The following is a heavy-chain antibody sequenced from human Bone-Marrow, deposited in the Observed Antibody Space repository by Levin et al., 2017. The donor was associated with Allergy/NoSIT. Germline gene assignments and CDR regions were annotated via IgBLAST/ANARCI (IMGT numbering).Heavy chain of an antibody. CDR2: IKQDGSEK. CDR3: ARVVAGYCSGGSCYSLDY. D-gene: IGHD2-15*01. CDR1: GFTFSSYW. Sequence: GGSLRLSCAASGFTFSSYWMSWVRQAPGKGLEWVANIKQDGSEKYYVDSVKGRFTISRDNAKNSLYLQMNSLRAEDTAVYYCARVVAGYCSGGSCYSLDYWGQGTLVTVSS. J-gene: IGHJ4*02. V-gene: IGHV3-7*01.